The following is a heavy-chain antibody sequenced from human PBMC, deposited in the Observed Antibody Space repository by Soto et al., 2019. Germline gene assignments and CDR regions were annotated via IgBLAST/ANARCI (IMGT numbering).Heavy chain of an antibody. J-gene: IGHJ5*02. CDR2: IDSGGST. Sequence: EVQLVESGGVLVQPGGSLRLSCAASGFTVSSNYMSWGRQAPGKGLEWVSVIDSGGSTYYADSVKGRFTISRHNSKNTLYLQMNSLRAEDTAVYYCARGRDCGGDCPNWFDPWGQGTLVTVSS. V-gene: IGHV3-53*04. D-gene: IGHD2-21*02. CDR1: GFTVSSNY. CDR3: ARGRDCGGDCPNWFDP.